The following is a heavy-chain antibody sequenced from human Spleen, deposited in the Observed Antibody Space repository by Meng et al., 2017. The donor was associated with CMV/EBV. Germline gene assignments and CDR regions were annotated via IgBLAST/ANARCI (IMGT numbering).Heavy chain of an antibody. CDR3: SRGRRPFDY. Sequence: QVQLPQWVAGLLKPSSTSSLTFAVYGGSYSGYYWSLIRQPPGKGLGWIGDINHSGSTNYNPTLKSRVTISLDTSKNQFSLKLSSVTAADSSVYYCSRGRRPFDYWGQGTLVTVSS. CDR1: GGSYSGYY. V-gene: IGHV4-34*01. CDR2: INHSGST. D-gene: IGHD1-1*01. J-gene: IGHJ4*02.